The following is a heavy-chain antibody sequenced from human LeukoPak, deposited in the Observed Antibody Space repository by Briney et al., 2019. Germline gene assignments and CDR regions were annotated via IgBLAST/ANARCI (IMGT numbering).Heavy chain of an antibody. J-gene: IGHJ6*02. CDR1: GASISGYY. Sequence: SETLSLTCTVSGASISGYYWNWIRQPPGKGLEWIGYMYYSGSTNYNPSLKSRVTMSGDTSKNELSLKLGSVTAADTAVYYCARMNGDYGFRNYFYYGLDVWGQGTTVTVSS. V-gene: IGHV4-59*08. D-gene: IGHD4-17*01. CDR3: ARMNGDYGFRNYFYYGLDV. CDR2: MYYSGST.